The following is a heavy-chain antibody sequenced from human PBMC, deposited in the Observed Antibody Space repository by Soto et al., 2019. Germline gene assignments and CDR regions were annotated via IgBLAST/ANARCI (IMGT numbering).Heavy chain of an antibody. D-gene: IGHD6-19*01. CDR3: ARDPIIAVAASPYYYGMDV. Sequence: ASVKVSCKASGYTFTSYYMHWVRQAPGQGLEWMGIINPSGGSTSYAQKFQGRVTMTRDTSTSTVYMELSSLRSEDTAVYYCARDPIIAVAASPYYYGMDVWGQGTTVTVSS. V-gene: IGHV1-46*01. CDR2: INPSGGST. CDR1: GYTFTSYY. J-gene: IGHJ6*02.